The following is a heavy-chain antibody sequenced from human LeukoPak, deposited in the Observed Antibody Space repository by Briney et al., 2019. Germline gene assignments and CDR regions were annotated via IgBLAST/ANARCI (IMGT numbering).Heavy chain of an antibody. D-gene: IGHD3-22*01. CDR3: AREKPYYYDSSGYPFDY. CDR2: INHSGST. V-gene: IGHV4-34*01. Sequence: TSETLSLTCAVYGGSFSGYYWSWIRQPPGKGLEWIGEINHSGSTNYNPSLKSRVTILVDTSKNQFSLKLSSATAADPAVYYCAREKPYYYDSSGYPFDYWGQGTLVTVSS. CDR1: GGSFSGYY. J-gene: IGHJ4*02.